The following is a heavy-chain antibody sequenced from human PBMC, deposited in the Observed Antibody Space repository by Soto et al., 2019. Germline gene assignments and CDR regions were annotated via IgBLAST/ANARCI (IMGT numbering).Heavy chain of an antibody. CDR3: ARDLGGAGSY. J-gene: IGHJ4*02. D-gene: IGHD1-26*01. Sequence: ALLVESGGGLVQPGGSLRLSCAASGFTFSNYWMHWVRQVPGQGPVWVSRLNRDGSRTDYADSVRGRFTIFRDNARNTLYLQMNSLRVEDTAMYYCARDLGGAGSYWGQGTLVTVSS. CDR1: GFTFSNYW. V-gene: IGHV3-74*01. CDR2: LNRDGSRT.